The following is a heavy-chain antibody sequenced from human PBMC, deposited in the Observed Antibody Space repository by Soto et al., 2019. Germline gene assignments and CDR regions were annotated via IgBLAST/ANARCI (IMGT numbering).Heavy chain of an antibody. Sequence: SETLSLTCTVSGGSISSYYWSWIRQPPGKGLEWIGYIYYSGSTNYNPSLKSRVTISVDTSKNQFSLKLSSVTAADTAVYYCARGYYDFWSGPNPPGFDPWGQGTLVTVSS. D-gene: IGHD3-3*01. V-gene: IGHV4-59*01. CDR2: IYYSGST. CDR3: ARGYYDFWSGPNPPGFDP. J-gene: IGHJ5*02. CDR1: GGSISSYY.